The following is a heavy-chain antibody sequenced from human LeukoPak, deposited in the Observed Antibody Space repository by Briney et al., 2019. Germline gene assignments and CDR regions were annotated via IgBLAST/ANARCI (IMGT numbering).Heavy chain of an antibody. CDR2: IYSTGST. CDR1: GGSISSGSYY. D-gene: IGHD3-10*01. V-gene: IGHV4-61*02. J-gene: IGHJ4*02. Sequence: PSETLSLTCTVSGGSISSGSYYWSWIRQPAGKGLEWIGRIYSTGSTNYNPSLKSRVTISIDTSKNEFSLKLTSVTAADTAVYYCAREANYYGSGSYFEGTFDYWGQGSLVTVSS. CDR3: AREANYYGSGSYFEGTFDY.